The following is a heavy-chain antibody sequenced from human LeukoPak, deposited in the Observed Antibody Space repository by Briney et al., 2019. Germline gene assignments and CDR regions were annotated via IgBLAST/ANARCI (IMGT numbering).Heavy chain of an antibody. CDR1: GYTFTGYY. Sequence: ASVTVSCKTSGYTFTGYYIHWLRQAPGQGLEWMGWISPDSGGTDYAQKFQGRVTMTRDTSISTYYMDLGRLRYDDTAMYFCARVRGTTSAGHLDYWGQGTLVTVSS. CDR3: ARVRGTTSAGHLDY. D-gene: IGHD1-1*01. V-gene: IGHV1-2*02. CDR2: ISPDSGGT. J-gene: IGHJ4*02.